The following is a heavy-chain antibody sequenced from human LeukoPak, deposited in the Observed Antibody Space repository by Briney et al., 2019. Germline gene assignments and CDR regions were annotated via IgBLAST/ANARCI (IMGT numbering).Heavy chain of an antibody. CDR2: IYSGGST. Sequence: GGSLRLSCAASGFTVSSNYMSWVRQAPGKGLEWVSVIYSGGSTYYADSVKGRFTISRDNAKNSLYLQMNSLRAEDTAVYYCARGAAVTHDYYYMDVWGKGTTVTVSS. CDR1: GFTVSSNY. J-gene: IGHJ6*03. V-gene: IGHV3-53*01. D-gene: IGHD4-11*01. CDR3: ARGAAVTHDYYYMDV.